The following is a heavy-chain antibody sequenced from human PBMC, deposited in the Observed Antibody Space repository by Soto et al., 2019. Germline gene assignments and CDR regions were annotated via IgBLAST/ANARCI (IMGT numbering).Heavy chain of an antibody. CDR1: GFTFSDAY. J-gene: IGHJ4*02. V-gene: IGHV3-15*01. CDR2: VKSKGHGGTT. CDR3: TTDRGITVRPLFDL. D-gene: IGHD3-10*01. Sequence: GGSLRLSCAASGFTFSDAYISWARQAPGKGLEWVARVKSKGHGGTTDYAAPVKGRFTISRDDSKAMLYLQMNSLKTDDTAVYFCTTDRGITVRPLFDLWGQGTLVTVSS.